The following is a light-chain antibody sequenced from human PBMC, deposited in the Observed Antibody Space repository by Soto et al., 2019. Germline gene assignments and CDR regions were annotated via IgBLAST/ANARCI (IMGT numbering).Light chain of an antibody. Sequence: DIQMTQSPSSLSASVGDRVTITCRASQTISSYLDWYQQKPAKAPKLLIYAASSLQSGVPSRFSGSGSGTDFTLTISSLQTEDFATYYCQQSHSIPYTFGQGTKLEIK. V-gene: IGKV1-39*01. CDR2: AAS. CDR3: QQSHSIPYT. CDR1: QTISSY. J-gene: IGKJ2*01.